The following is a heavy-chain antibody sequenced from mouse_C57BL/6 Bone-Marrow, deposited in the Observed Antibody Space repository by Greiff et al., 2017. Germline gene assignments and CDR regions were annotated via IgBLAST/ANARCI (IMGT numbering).Heavy chain of an antibody. J-gene: IGHJ1*03. CDR1: GFNIKDYY. Sequence: VQLKQSGAELVRPGASVKLSCTASGFNIKDYYMHWVKQRPEQGLEWIGSIYPEDGDTEYAPKFQGKATLTADTSSNTAYLQLSSLTSEDTSVYYFTSYYGSSPYWYFDVWGTGTTVTVSS. CDR3: TSYYGSSPYWYFDV. CDR2: IYPEDGDT. V-gene: IGHV14-1*01. D-gene: IGHD1-1*01.